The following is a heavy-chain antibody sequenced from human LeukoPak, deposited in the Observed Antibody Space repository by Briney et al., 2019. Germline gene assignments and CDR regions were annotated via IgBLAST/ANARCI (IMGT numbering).Heavy chain of an antibody. D-gene: IGHD3-10*01. CDR2: INTDGTST. V-gene: IGHV3-74*01. CDR3: ARGQEGYYGSGGMGYYFDY. Sequence: GGSLRLSCVASGFTFSSYWMHWVRHAPGKGLVWVSRINTDGTSTTYADSVKGRFTISRDNSKNTLYLQMNSLRAEDTAVYYCARGQEGYYGSGGMGYYFDYWGQGTLVTVSS. CDR1: GFTFSSYW. J-gene: IGHJ4*02.